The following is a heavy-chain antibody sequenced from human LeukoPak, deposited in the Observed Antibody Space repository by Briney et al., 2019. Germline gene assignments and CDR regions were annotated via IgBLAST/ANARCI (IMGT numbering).Heavy chain of an antibody. D-gene: IGHD5-12*01. CDR3: ARHVTEYSGYDLSYFDY. Sequence: SETPSLTCTVSGGSISSSSYYWGWIRQPPGKGLEWIGSIYYSGSTYYNPSLKSRVTISVDTSKNQFSLKLSSVTAADTAVYYCARHVTEYSGYDLSYFDYWGQGTLVTVSS. CDR2: IYYSGST. CDR1: GGSISSSSYY. J-gene: IGHJ4*02. V-gene: IGHV4-39*01.